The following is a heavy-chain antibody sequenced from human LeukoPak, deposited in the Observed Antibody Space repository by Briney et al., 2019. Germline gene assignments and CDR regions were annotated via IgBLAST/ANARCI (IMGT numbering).Heavy chain of an antibody. D-gene: IGHD3-10*01. CDR1: EFTFRSYA. CDR3: PKGRGIYVSGSYSNFDY. V-gene: IGHV3-23*01. J-gene: IGHJ4*02. Sequence: GGSLRLSCAASEFTFRSYALSGVRQAPGKGLEWVSAISGSGNSTYYADAVKGRFTISRANSMHTLYLQMTSLTAEDTAVSYCPKGRGIYVSGSYSNFDYWGQGTLVTVSS. CDR2: ISGSGNST.